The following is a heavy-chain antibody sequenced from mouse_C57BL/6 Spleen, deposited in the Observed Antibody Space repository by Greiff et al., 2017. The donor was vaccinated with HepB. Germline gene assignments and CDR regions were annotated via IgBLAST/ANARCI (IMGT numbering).Heavy chain of an antibody. D-gene: IGHD1-2*01. CDR3: ARRGLRHAWFAY. V-gene: IGHV1-42*01. CDR2: INPSTGGT. CDR1: GYSFTGYY. Sequence: VQLKESGPELVKPGASVKISCKASGYSFTGYYMNWVKQSPEKSLEWIGEINPSTGGTTYNQKFKAKATLTVDKSSSTAYMQLKSLTSEDSAVYYCARRGLRHAWFAYWGQGTLVTVSA. J-gene: IGHJ3*01.